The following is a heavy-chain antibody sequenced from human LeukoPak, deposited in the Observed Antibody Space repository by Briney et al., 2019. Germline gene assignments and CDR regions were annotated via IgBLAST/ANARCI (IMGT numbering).Heavy chain of an antibody. Sequence: QSGGSLRLSCAASGFTFSSYGMHWVRQAPGKGLEWVAFIRYDGSNKYYADSVKGRFTISRDNSKNTLYLQMNSLRAEDTAVCYCARDPAPPWSPYYFDYWGQGTLVTVSS. V-gene: IGHV3-30*02. J-gene: IGHJ4*02. CDR3: ARDPAPPWSPYYFDY. CDR1: GFTFSSYG. D-gene: IGHD2-15*01. CDR2: IRYDGSNK.